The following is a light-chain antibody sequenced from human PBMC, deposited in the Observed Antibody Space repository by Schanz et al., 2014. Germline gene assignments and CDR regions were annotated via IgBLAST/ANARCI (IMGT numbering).Light chain of an antibody. Sequence: QSALTQPASVSGSPGQSITISCTGTSSDVGSYNLVSWYQHHPGKAPKLMIYEGSKRPSGVSNRFSGSGSGNTASLTISGLQAEDEADYYCCSYAGSNNWRVFGGGTKLTVL. J-gene: IGLJ2*01. V-gene: IGLV2-23*01. CDR2: EGS. CDR3: CSYAGSNNWRV. CDR1: SSDVGSYNL.